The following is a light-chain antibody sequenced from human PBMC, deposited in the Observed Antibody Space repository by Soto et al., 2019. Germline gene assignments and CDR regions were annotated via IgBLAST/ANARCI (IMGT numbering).Light chain of an antibody. V-gene: IGKV3-20*01. CDR1: QSVSSSY. J-gene: IGKJ1*01. Sequence: PGERATLSCRASQSVSSSYLAWYQQKPGQPPRLLIYGAFSSAAGVPDRFSGSGSGPDFTLTISRLEPEDFAVYYCQQYDSSPRTFGQGTKVDIK. CDR3: QQYDSSPRT. CDR2: GAF.